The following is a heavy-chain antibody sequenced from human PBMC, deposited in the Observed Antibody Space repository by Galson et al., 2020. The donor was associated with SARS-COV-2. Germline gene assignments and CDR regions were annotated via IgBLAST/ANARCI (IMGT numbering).Heavy chain of an antibody. D-gene: IGHD3-10*01. V-gene: IGHV3-23*01. CDR3: AKHTTMVRGVIADY. CDR1: GFTFSSYA. Sequence: PGGSLRLSCAASGFTFSSYAMSWVRQAPGKGLEWVSAISGSGGSTYYADSVKGRFTISRDNSKNTLYLQMNSLRAEDTAVYYCAKHTTMVRGVIADYWGQGTLVTVSS. J-gene: IGHJ4*02. CDR2: ISGSGGST.